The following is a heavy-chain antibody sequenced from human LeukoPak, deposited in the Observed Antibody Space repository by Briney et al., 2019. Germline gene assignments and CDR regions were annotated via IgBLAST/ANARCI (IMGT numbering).Heavy chain of an antibody. CDR3: ARGSRAAAGSFDY. J-gene: IGHJ4*02. V-gene: IGHV3-53*04. D-gene: IGHD6-13*01. CDR1: GFTFSSYA. CDR2: IYSGGST. Sequence: PGGSLRLSCAASGFTFSSYAMSWVRQAPGKGLEWVSVIYSGGSTYYADSVKGRFTISRHNSKNTLYLQMNSLRAEDTAVYYCARGSRAAAGSFDYWGQGTLVTVSS.